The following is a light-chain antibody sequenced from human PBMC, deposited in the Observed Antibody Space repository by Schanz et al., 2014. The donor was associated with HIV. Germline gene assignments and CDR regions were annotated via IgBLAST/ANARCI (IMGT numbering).Light chain of an antibody. J-gene: IGLJ2*01. V-gene: IGLV1-51*01. CDR1: TSNIGSKS. CDR3: GTLDSGLSRGSVI. CDR2: DDY. Sequence: QSVLTQPPSVSAAPGQKVTISCSGSTSNIGSKSVSWYQQLPGTAPKVLISDDYQRASGIPDRFSGSKSGTSATLDITGLQTGDEDDYYCGTLDSGLSRGSVIFGGGTKLTVL.